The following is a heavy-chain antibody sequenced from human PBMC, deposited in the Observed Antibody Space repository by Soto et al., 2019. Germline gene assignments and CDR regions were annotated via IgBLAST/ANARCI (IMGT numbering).Heavy chain of an antibody. J-gene: IGHJ4*02. CDR3: AREREGDSSGWLYYFDY. V-gene: IGHV4-59*01. CDR1: GGSISSYY. D-gene: IGHD6-19*01. CDR2: IYYSGST. Sequence: SETLSLTCTVSGGSISSYYWSWIRQPPGKGLEWIGYIYYSGSTNYNPSLKSRVTISVDTSKNQFSLKLSSVTAADTAVYYCAREREGDSSGWLYYFDYWGQGTLVTVSS.